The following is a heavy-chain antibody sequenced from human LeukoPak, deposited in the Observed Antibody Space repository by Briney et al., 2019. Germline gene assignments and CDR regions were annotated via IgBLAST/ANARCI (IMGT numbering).Heavy chain of an antibody. CDR1: GFTFSSYA. CDR2: ISGSGGST. J-gene: IGHJ4*02. CDR3: ASREWLRFDY. D-gene: IGHD5-12*01. Sequence: PGGSLRLSCAASGFTFSSYAMSWVRQAPGEGLEWVSAISGSGGSTYYADSVKGRFTISRDNSKNTLYLQMNSLRAEDTAVYYCASREWLRFDYWGQGTLVTVSS. V-gene: IGHV3-23*01.